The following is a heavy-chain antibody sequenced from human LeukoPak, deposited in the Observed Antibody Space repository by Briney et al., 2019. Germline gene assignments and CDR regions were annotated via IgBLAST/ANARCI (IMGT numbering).Heavy chain of an antibody. CDR2: ITSSSSYI. Sequence: GGSLRLSCAASGVTFRSYSMNWVRQAPGKGLGWVSSITSSSSYIYYADSVKGRFTISRDNAKNSLYLQMNSLRAEDTAVYYCTREAEASYSSSDGVGYWGQGTLVTVSS. V-gene: IGHV3-21*01. J-gene: IGHJ4*02. D-gene: IGHD6-13*01. CDR3: TREAEASYSSSDGVGY. CDR1: GVTFRSYS.